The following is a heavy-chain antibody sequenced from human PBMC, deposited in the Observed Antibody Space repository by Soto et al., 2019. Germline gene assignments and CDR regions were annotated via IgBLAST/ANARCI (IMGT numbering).Heavy chain of an antibody. Sequence: PGGSLRLSCAASGFTFSSYGMHWVRQAPGKGLEWVAGIWYDGSKKFYVDSVKGRFTISRDNSKSTLYLQMNSLRAEDTAVYHCARDPQIVVEVATPYAFDIWGQGTMVTVSS. CDR2: IWYDGSKK. V-gene: IGHV3-33*01. CDR3: ARDPQIVVEVATPYAFDI. CDR1: GFTFSSYG. D-gene: IGHD2-15*01. J-gene: IGHJ3*02.